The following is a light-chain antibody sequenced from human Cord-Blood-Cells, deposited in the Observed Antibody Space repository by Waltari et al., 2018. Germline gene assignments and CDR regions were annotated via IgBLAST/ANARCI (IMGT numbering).Light chain of an antibody. J-gene: IGLJ2*01. Sequence: QSALTQPASVSGSPGQSITISCPGTSSDVGSYNLVSWYQQHPGKAPKLMIYEVSKRPSGVSNRFSDSKSGNTASLTISGLQAEDEADYYCCSYAGSSTFDVVFGGGTKLTVL. CDR2: EVS. CDR3: CSYAGSSTFDVV. V-gene: IGLV2-23*02. CDR1: SSDVGSYNL.